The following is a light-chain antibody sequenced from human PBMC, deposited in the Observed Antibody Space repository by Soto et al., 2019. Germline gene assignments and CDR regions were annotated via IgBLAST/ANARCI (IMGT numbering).Light chain of an antibody. CDR1: SGHSSYA. V-gene: IGLV4-69*01. CDR2: LNSDGSH. J-gene: IGLJ3*02. Sequence: QTVVTQSPSASASLGASVNLTCTLSSGHSSYAIAWHQQQPEKGPRFLMMLNSDGSHNKGDGIPDLFSGSSSGTERYLTISSLQSEDEADYYCQTWGTGIRVFGGGTKLTVL. CDR3: QTWGTGIRV.